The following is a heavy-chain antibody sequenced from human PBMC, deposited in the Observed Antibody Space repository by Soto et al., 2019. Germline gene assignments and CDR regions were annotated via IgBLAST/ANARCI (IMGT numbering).Heavy chain of an antibody. CDR2: VSGSGGGT. CDR3: ARIGPYCGGDCYPDFDF. CDR1: GFTFNTYG. J-gene: IGHJ4*02. Sequence: PGGSLRLSCAASGFTFNTYGMTWVRQAPGKGLEWVSTVSGSGGGTYYADSVKGRFTISRVNSKNTMYLQMSNLRAEDTAVYFCARIGPYCGGDCYPDFDFWGLGTPVTVSS. V-gene: IGHV3-23*01. D-gene: IGHD2-21*02.